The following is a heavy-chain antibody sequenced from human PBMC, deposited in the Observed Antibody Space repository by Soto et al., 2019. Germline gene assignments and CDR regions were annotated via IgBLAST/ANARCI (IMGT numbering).Heavy chain of an antibody. D-gene: IGHD5-12*01. V-gene: IGHV3-53*01. J-gene: IGHJ3*02. CDR3: ARGGYSCYDHDAFDI. CDR1: GFTVSSNY. Sequence: GGSLRLSCAASGFTVSSNYMSWVRQAPGKGLEWVSVIYSGGSTYYADSVKGRFTISRDNSKNTLYLQMNSLRAEDTAVYYCARGGYSCYDHDAFDIWGQGTMVTVSS. CDR2: IYSGGST.